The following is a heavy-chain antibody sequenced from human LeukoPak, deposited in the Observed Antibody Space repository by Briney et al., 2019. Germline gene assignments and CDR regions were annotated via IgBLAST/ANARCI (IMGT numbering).Heavy chain of an antibody. Sequence: SETLSLTCPVSGGSISSYYWSWIRQPPGKGLEWIGYIYYSGSTNYNPSLKSRVTISVDTSKNQFSLKLSSVTAADTAVYYCARLVYGSGSYLYYFDYWGQGNLVTVSS. CDR3: ARLVYGSGSYLYYFDY. CDR1: GGSISSYY. J-gene: IGHJ4*02. CDR2: IYYSGST. V-gene: IGHV4-59*08. D-gene: IGHD3-10*01.